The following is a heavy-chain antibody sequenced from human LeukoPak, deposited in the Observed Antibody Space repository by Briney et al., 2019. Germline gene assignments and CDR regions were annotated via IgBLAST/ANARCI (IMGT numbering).Heavy chain of an antibody. D-gene: IGHD1-7*01. CDR1: GGSISSSSYY. J-gene: IGHJ6*03. V-gene: IGHV4-39*07. CDR2: IYYSGST. CDR3: ARDRWNSEINYYYMDV. Sequence: SETLSLTCTVSGGSISSSSYYWGWIRQPPGKGLEWIGSIYYSGSTYYNPSLKSRVTISVDTSKNQFSLKLSSVTAADTAVYYCARDRWNSEINYYYMDVWGKGTTVTVSS.